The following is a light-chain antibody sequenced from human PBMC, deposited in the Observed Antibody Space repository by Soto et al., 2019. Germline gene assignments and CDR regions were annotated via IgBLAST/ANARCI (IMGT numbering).Light chain of an antibody. CDR1: QSVSSN. CDR2: GAS. CDR3: QQYNNWPFWT. Sequence: EIVRTQSPATLSVSPGERATLSCKASQSVSSNLAWYQQKPGQAPRLLIYGASTRATGIPARFSGSGSGAEFTLTISSLQSEDFAVYYCQQYNNWPFWTFGQGTKVDIK. V-gene: IGKV3-15*01. J-gene: IGKJ1*01.